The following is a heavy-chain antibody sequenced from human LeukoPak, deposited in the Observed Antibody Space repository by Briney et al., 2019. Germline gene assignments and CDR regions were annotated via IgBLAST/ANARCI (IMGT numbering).Heavy chain of an antibody. J-gene: IGHJ4*02. CDR3: VKAAGYFYFDY. D-gene: IGHD3-22*01. Sequence: PGGSLRLSCSASGFTFSNYALHWVRQAPGNGLRYVSTISDNGGSTYYADSVKGRFTISRDNSKNTLYLQMSSLRTEDTAVYYCVKAAGYFYFDYWGQGTLVTVSS. CDR2: ISDNGGST. V-gene: IGHV3-64D*06. CDR1: GFTFSNYA.